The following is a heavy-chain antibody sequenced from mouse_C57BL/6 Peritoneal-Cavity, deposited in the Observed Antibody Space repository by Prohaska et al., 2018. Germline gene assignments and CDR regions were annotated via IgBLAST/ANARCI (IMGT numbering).Heavy chain of an antibody. Sequence: ASGYTCTSYWMHWVKQRPGQGLEWIGNINPSNGGTNYNEKFKSKATLTVDKASSTAYMHLSSLTSEDSAVYYCARWSLLNCYWCQGTTLPVSS. J-gene: IGHJ2*01. CDR2: INPSNGGT. D-gene: IGHD2-10*01. V-gene: IGHV1-53*01. CDR1: GYTCTSYW. CDR3: ARWSLLNCY.